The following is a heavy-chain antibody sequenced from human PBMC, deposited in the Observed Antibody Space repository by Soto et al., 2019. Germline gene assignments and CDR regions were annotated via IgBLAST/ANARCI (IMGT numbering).Heavy chain of an antibody. CDR3: TIPRGPMIRP. CDR2: IKSKTDGGTT. Sequence: PGGSLRLSCAASGFTFSSYAMHWVRQAPGKGLEWVGRIKSKTDGGTTDYAAPVKGRFTISRDDSKNTMYLQMNSLKTEDTAVYYCTIPRGPMIRPWGQGTLVTVSS. J-gene: IGHJ5*02. D-gene: IGHD3-22*01. CDR1: GFTFSSYA. V-gene: IGHV3-15*01.